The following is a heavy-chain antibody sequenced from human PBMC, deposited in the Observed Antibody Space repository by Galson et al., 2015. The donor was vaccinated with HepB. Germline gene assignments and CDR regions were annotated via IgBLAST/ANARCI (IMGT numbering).Heavy chain of an antibody. CDR1: GYTFSTYG. CDR2: INTDNGNT. CDR3: ARTYYDSSYYYYYYYMDV. J-gene: IGHJ6*03. Sequence: SVKVSCKASGYTFSTYGISWVRQAPGQGLEWMGWINTDNGNTNYAQKVQGRVTMTTDTSTSTAYMELRSLGSDDTAVYYCARTYYDSSYYYYYYYMDVWGKGTAVTVSS. V-gene: IGHV1-18*01. D-gene: IGHD3-3*01.